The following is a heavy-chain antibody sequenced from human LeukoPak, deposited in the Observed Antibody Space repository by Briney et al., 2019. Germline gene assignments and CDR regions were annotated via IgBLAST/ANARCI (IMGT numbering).Heavy chain of an antibody. V-gene: IGHV3-21*01. D-gene: IGHD3-22*01. CDR2: ISSSSSYM. J-gene: IGHJ3*02. CDR1: GFTFSSYS. CDR3: ARFYYDSSGFAFDI. Sequence: GGSLRLSCAPSGFTFSSYSMNWVRQAPGKGLEWVSSISSSSSYMYYVDSVKGRFTISRDNAKNSLYLQMNSLRAEDTAVYYCARFYYDSSGFAFDIWGQGTMVTVSS.